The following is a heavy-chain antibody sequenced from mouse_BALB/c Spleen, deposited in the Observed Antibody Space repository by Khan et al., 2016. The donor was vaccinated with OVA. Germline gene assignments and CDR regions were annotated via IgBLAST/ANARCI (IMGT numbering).Heavy chain of an antibody. CDR2: INTYTGEP. CDR1: GYTFTNYG. V-gene: IGHV9-3-1*01. Sequence: QIQLVQSGPELKKPGETVKISCKASGYTFTNYGMNWVKQAPGKGLKWMGWINTYTGEPTYVDDFKGRFAFSLETSANTAYLQINNLKNEDTATXFGARPPYFSYVMGYWGQGTSVTVSS. J-gene: IGHJ4*01. D-gene: IGHD2-10*01. CDR3: ARPPYFSYVMGY.